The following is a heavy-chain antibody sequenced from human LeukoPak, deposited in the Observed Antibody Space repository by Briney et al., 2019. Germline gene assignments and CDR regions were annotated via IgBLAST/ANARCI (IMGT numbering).Heavy chain of an antibody. CDR3: ARGDSSSWYLIYYYYGMDV. V-gene: IGHV1-8*01. CDR1: GYTFTSYD. Sequence: ASVKVSCKASGYTFTSYDINWVRQAPGQGLEWMGWMNPNSGNTGYAQKFQGRVTMTRNTSISTAYMELSSLRSEDTAVYYCARGDSSSWYLIYYYYGMDVWGQGTTVTVSS. J-gene: IGHJ6*02. CDR2: MNPNSGNT. D-gene: IGHD6-13*01.